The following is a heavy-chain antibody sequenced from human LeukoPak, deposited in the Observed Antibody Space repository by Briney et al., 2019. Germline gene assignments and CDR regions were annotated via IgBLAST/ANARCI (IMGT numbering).Heavy chain of an antibody. CDR2: ISASSSTM. CDR3: ARDAGTGYFDY. D-gene: IGHD1-1*01. J-gene: IGHJ4*02. V-gene: IGHV3-48*02. CDR1: GFTFSSFS. Sequence: GGSLRLSCVASGFTFSSFSMNWVRQAPGKGLEWISYISASSSTMYYEDSVKSRFTISRDNAKNSLSLQINSLRDEDTAVFYCARDAGTGYFDYWGQGTLVTVSS.